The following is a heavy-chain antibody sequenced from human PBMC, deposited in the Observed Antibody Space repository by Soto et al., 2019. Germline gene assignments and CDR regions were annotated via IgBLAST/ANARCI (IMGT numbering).Heavy chain of an antibody. CDR3: AKDPGRYDYVWGTYGYIDH. CDR1: GITFSNYA. Sequence: EVQLLESGGGLVQPGGSLRLSCTASGITFSNYAMSWVRQAPRKGLEWVSSISTSGGRPYYADSVKGRFTISRDNSKNTLYLQMNSVRVEDTAVYYCAKDPGRYDYVWGTYGYIDHCGRGTLVTVSS. V-gene: IGHV3-23*01. CDR2: ISTSGGRP. J-gene: IGHJ4*02. D-gene: IGHD3-16*01.